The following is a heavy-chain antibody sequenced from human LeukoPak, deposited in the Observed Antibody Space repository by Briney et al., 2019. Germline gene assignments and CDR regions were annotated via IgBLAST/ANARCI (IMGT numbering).Heavy chain of an antibody. V-gene: IGHV1-18*01. CDR3: ARLLPDYGDRADFDY. CDR1: GFTFSNYA. Sequence: PGGSLRLSCAGSGFTFSNYAMSWVRQAPGQGLEWMGWISAYNGNTNYEQKLQGRVTMTTDTPTSTAYMELRSLRSDDTAVYYCARLLPDYGDRADFDYWGQGTLVTVSS. CDR2: ISAYNGNT. D-gene: IGHD4-17*01. J-gene: IGHJ4*02.